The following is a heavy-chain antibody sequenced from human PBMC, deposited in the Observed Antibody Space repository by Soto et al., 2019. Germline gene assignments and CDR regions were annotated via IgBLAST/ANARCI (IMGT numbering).Heavy chain of an antibody. V-gene: IGHV3-30-3*01. CDR1: GFTFSSYA. Sequence: GGSLRLSCAASGFTFSSYAMHWGRQAPGKGLEWVAVISYDGSNKYYADPVKGRFTISRDNSKNTLYLQMNSLRAEDTAVYYCAREGGSARGYWGQGTLVTVSS. CDR3: AREGGSARGY. D-gene: IGHD6-25*01. CDR2: ISYDGSNK. J-gene: IGHJ4*02.